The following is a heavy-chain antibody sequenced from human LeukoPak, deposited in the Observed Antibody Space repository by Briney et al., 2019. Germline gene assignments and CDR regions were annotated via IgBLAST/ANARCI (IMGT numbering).Heavy chain of an antibody. V-gene: IGHV3-53*05. CDR3: AKGGGQNAIEY. Sequence: GGSLRLSCAASGFTVSSNYMSWVRQAPGKGLEWVSVTYSGDKTYYTDSVKGRFTISRDNSMNTLYLQMNSLRTEDTAVYFCAKGGGQNAIEYWGQGTLVTVSS. D-gene: IGHD3-16*01. CDR2: TYSGDKT. CDR1: GFTVSSNY. J-gene: IGHJ4*02.